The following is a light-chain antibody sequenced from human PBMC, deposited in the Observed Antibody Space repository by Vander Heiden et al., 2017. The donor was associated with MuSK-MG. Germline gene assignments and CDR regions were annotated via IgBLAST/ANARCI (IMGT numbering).Light chain of an antibody. CDR3: QLYGSSPPIT. CDR2: GAS. V-gene: IGKV3-20*01. J-gene: IGKJ5*01. CDR1: QSVSSSY. Sequence: ESVLTHSPRTLSLSPGERATLSCRASQSVSSSYLGWYQQKPGQAPRLLIYGASSRAAGIPDRFSGSGCGTDFTLTISRLEPEDFAVYYCQLYGSSPPITFGQGTRLEIK.